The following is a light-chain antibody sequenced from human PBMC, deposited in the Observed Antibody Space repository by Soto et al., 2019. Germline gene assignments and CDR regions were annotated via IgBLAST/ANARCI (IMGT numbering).Light chain of an antibody. CDR2: DAS. J-gene: IGKJ4*01. V-gene: IGKV3-11*01. CDR3: QQRRNWPPT. CDR1: QSVSSY. Sequence: EIVLTQSPATLSLSPGERATLSCRASQSVSSYLAWYQQKPGQAPRLLIYDASNRATGIPARFSGSGSGTDLTLTISSLEPEDFAVYYCQQRRNWPPTFGGGTKVEIK.